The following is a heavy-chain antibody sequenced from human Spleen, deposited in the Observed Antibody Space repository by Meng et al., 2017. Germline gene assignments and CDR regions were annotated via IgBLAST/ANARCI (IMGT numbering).Heavy chain of an antibody. CDR1: GYNFIGGSW. CDR2: INIYNGIT. CDR3: ATRGNPYLDR. J-gene: IGHJ4*02. V-gene: IGHV1-18*01. Sequence: QVQLVQSGAEVKKPGASVKVSCKASGYNFIGGSWLYWIRQAPGQGLQWMGWINIYNGITNYGRNFQGRVTLTTDTSTSTGYIELRSLTSDDTAVYYCATRGNPYLDRWGQGTLVTVSS.